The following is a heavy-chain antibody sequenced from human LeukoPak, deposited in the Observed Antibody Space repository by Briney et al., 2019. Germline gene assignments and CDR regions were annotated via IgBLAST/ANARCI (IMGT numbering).Heavy chain of an antibody. Sequence: SETLSLTCTVSGDSISSYYWSWIRQPPGKGLEWIGYIYYSGSTNYNPSLKSRVTISVDTSKKQLSLKLSSVTAADTAVYYCARLHWGSGGSGSFDFWGQGTLVTVSS. J-gene: IGHJ4*02. D-gene: IGHD7-27*01. V-gene: IGHV4-59*08. CDR2: IYYSGST. CDR1: GDSISSYY. CDR3: ARLHWGSGGSGSFDF.